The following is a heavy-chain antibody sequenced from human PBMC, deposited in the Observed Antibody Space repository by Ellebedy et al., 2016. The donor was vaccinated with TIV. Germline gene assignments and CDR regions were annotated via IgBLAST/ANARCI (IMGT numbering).Heavy chain of an antibody. V-gene: IGHV1-69*13. Sequence: SVKVSXXAFGGTFSSYAISWVRQAPGQGLEWMGGIIPIFGTANYAQKFQGRVTITADESTSTAYMELSSLRSEDTAVYYCAADPYYYDSSGYDIDYWGQGTLVTVSS. CDR1: GGTFSSYA. D-gene: IGHD3-22*01. CDR3: AADPYYYDSSGYDIDY. CDR2: IIPIFGTA. J-gene: IGHJ4*02.